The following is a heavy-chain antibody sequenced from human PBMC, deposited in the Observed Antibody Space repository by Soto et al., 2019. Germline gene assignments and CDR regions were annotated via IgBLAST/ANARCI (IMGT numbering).Heavy chain of an antibody. CDR3: AKDREDIAASPNWFDP. Sequence: LRLSCAASGFTFSSYGMHWVRQAPGKGLEWVAVISYDGSNKYYADSVKGRFTIPRDNSKNTLYLQMNSLRAEDTAVYYCAKDREDIAASPNWFDPWGQGTLVTVSS. CDR1: GFTFSSYG. J-gene: IGHJ5*02. D-gene: IGHD6-13*01. CDR2: ISYDGSNK. V-gene: IGHV3-30*18.